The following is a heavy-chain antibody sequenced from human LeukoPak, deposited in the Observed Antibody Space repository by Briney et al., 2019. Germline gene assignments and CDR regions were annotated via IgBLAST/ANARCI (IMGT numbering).Heavy chain of an antibody. V-gene: IGHV3-9*01. CDR1: GFTFDDYA. D-gene: IGHD6-13*01. Sequence: GGPLRLSCAASGFTFDDYAMHWVRQAPGKGLEWVSGISWNSGSIGYADSVKGRFTISRDNAKNSLYLQMNSLRAEDTALYYCAKDIFTGIAAAGAIDYWGQGTLVTVSS. J-gene: IGHJ4*02. CDR3: AKDIFTGIAAAGAIDY. CDR2: ISWNSGSI.